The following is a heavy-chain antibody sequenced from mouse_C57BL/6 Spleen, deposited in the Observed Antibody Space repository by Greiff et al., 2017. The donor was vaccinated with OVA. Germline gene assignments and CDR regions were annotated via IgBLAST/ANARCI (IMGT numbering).Heavy chain of an antibody. CDR3: TRGDYDYDGFAY. J-gene: IGHJ3*01. Sequence: VQLQQSGAELVRPGASVTLSCKASGYTFTDYEMHWVKQTPVHGLEWIGAIDPETGGTAYNQKFKGKAILTADKSSSTAYIELRSLTSEDSAVDYCTRGDYDYDGFAYWGQGTLVTVSA. CDR2: IDPETGGT. V-gene: IGHV1-15*01. CDR1: GYTFTDYE. D-gene: IGHD2-4*01.